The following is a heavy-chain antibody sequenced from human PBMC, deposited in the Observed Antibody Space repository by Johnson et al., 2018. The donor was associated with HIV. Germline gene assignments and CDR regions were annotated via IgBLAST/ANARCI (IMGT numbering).Heavy chain of an antibody. CDR1: RFTFSSYA. D-gene: IGHD2-15*01. CDR2: ISYDGSNK. J-gene: IGHJ3*02. Sequence: VQLVESGGGLVQPGGSLRLSCAASRFTFSSYAMHWVRQAPGKGLEWVAIISYDGSNKYYADSVKGRFTISRDNSKNTLYLQMNSLRAEDTAVYYCAKEGRGGAFDIWGQGTMVTVSS. CDR3: AKEGRGGAFDI. V-gene: IGHV3-30*04.